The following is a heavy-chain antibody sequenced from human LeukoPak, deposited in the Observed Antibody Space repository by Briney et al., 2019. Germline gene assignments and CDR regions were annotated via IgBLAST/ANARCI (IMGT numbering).Heavy chain of an antibody. V-gene: IGHV1-69*06. Sequence: SVKVSCKASGGTFSSYAISWVRQAPGQGLEWMGGIIPIFGTANYAQKFQGRVTITADKSTSTAYMELSSLRSEDTAVYYCASTHYYDSSGYTYAFDIWGQGTMVTVSS. CDR1: GGTFSSYA. CDR3: ASTHYYDSSGYTYAFDI. J-gene: IGHJ3*02. CDR2: IIPIFGTA. D-gene: IGHD3-22*01.